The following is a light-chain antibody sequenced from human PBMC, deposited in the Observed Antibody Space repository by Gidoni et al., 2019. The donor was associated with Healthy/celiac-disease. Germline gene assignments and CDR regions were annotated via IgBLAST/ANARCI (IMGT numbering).Light chain of an antibody. Sequence: EIVLTQSPATLSLSPGERATLSCRASQSVSSYLAWYQQKPGQAPRLLIYEESNRATGIPARFSGSGSGTDFTLTISSLEPEDFAVYYCQQRSNWLTFXGXTKVEIK. J-gene: IGKJ4*01. CDR2: EES. CDR1: QSVSSY. CDR3: QQRSNWLT. V-gene: IGKV3-11*01.